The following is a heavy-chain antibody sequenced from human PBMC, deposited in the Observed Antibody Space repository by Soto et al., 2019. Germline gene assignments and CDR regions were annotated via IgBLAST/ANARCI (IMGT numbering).Heavy chain of an antibody. J-gene: IGHJ3*02. D-gene: IGHD3-22*01. CDR1: GGSISSGDYY. Sequence: SETLSLTCTVSGGSISSGDYYWSWIRQPPGKGLEWIGYIYYSGSTYYNPSLKSRVTISVDTSKNQFSLKLSSVTAADTAVYYCARVAWGYYYDSSGYAVSAFAIWGQGTMVTVSS. CDR2: IYYSGST. V-gene: IGHV4-30-4*01. CDR3: ARVAWGYYYDSSGYAVSAFAI.